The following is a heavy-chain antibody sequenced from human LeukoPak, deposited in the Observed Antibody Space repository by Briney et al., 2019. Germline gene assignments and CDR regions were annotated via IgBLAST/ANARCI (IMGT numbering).Heavy chain of an antibody. V-gene: IGHV1-18*01. J-gene: IGHJ6*03. Sequence: GASVKVSCKASGYTFTSYGSSWVRQAPGQGLEWMGWISAYNGNTNYAQKLQGRVTMTTDTSTSTAYMELRSLRSDDTAVYYCARDRALLWFGELVYYYYYYMDVWGKGTTVTVSS. D-gene: IGHD3-10*01. CDR2: ISAYNGNT. CDR1: GYTFTSYG. CDR3: ARDRALLWFGELVYYYYYYMDV.